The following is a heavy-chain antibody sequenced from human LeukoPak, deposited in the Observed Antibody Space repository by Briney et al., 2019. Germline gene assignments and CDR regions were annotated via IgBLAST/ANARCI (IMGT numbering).Heavy chain of an antibody. CDR1: GFTFSSYA. D-gene: IGHD6-13*01. Sequence: GSLRLSCAASGFTFSSYAMSWVRQAPGKGLEWVSAISGSGGTTYYADSVKGRFTISRDKSKNTLYLQMNSLRVEDTAVYYCAKDIKYSSSWYPFDCWGQGTLVTVSS. J-gene: IGHJ4*02. CDR2: ISGSGGTT. CDR3: AKDIKYSSSWYPFDC. V-gene: IGHV3-23*01.